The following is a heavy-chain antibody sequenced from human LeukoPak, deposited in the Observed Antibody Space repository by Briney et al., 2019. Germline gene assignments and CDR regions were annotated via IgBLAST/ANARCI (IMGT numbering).Heavy chain of an antibody. CDR1: GGSISSYY. D-gene: IGHD3-10*01. CDR3: ARQVMVRGVIIDY. J-gene: IGHJ4*02. V-gene: IGHV4-59*08. Sequence: SETLSLTCTVSGGSISSYYWSWIRQPPGKGLEWIGYIHYSGSTNYNPSLKSRVTISVDTSKNQFSLKLSSVTAADTAVYYCARQVMVRGVIIDYWGQGTLVTVSS. CDR2: IHYSGST.